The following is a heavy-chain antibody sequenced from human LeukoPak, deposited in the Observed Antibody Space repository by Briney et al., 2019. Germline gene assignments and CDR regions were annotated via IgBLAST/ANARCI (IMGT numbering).Heavy chain of an antibody. V-gene: IGHV3-30*04. CDR1: GFTFRMSG. CDR2: MSSDGIRP. D-gene: IGHD2-2*01. J-gene: IGHJ4*02. Sequence: GGSLRLSCATSGFTFRMSGVHWVRQAPGKGLEWVALMSSDGIRPYYADSVKGRFTISRDNAKNSLYLQMNSLRAEDTAVYFCARGRGSSYSHYYFDYWGQGTPVTVSS. CDR3: ARGRGSSYSHYYFDY.